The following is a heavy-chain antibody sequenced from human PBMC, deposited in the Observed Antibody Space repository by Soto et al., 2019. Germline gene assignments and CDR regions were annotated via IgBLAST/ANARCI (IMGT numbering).Heavy chain of an antibody. CDR2: IKSKTDGGTT. CDR3: TTDRQSGSTGYGMDV. J-gene: IGHJ6*02. Sequence: GGSLRLSCAASGFTFSNAWMNWVRQAPGKGLEWVGRIKSKTDGGTTDYAAPVKGRFTISRDDSKNTLYLQMNSLKTEDTAVYYCTTDRQSGSTGYGMDVWGQGTTVTVS. V-gene: IGHV3-15*07. CDR1: GFTFSNAW. D-gene: IGHD2-8*02.